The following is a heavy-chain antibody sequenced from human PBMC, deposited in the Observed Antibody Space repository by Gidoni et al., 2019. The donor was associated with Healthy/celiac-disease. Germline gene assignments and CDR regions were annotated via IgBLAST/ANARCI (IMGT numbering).Heavy chain of an antibody. CDR1: GFTFSSYS. CDR2: ISSSSTYI. CDR3: ARGRGGEGFRITIFGVVDGMDV. J-gene: IGHJ6*02. V-gene: IGHV3-21*01. D-gene: IGHD3-3*01. Sequence: EVQVVESGGGLVKPGGSLRLSCAASGFTFSSYSMNWVRQAPGKGLEWVPSISSSSTYIYYADSVKGRLTISRENAKNSLYLKMNSLRAEDTAVYYCARGRGGEGFRITIFGVVDGMDVWGQGTTVTVSS.